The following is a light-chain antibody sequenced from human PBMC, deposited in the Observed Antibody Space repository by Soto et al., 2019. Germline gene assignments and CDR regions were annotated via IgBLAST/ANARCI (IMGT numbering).Light chain of an antibody. CDR1: QAITNY. CDR3: QQFIAYPHT. V-gene: IGKV1-13*02. CDR2: DAS. Sequence: AIHLTQSPSSLSASVGDRVTITCRASQAITNYLAWYQQRPGKPPKVLIYDASALLSGVPSRFSGSGSGTDFTLTISSLQPEDFATYYCQQFIAYPHTFGQGTNLEVK. J-gene: IGKJ2*01.